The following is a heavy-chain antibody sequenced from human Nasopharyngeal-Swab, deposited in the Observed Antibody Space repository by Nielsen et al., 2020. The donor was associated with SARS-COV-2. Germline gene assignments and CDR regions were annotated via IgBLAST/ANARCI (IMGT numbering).Heavy chain of an antibody. V-gene: IGHV4-34*01. J-gene: IGHJ4*02. Sequence: SETLSLTCAVYGGSLSNFFWSWIRQLPGKGLEWIGEINHSGSTNYNPSLKSRVTISVDTSKNQFSLELSSVTAADTAVYYCARVGDTAMAPVSYWGQGTLVTISS. CDR1: GGSLSNFF. CDR2: INHSGST. CDR3: ARVGDTAMAPVSY. D-gene: IGHD5-18*01.